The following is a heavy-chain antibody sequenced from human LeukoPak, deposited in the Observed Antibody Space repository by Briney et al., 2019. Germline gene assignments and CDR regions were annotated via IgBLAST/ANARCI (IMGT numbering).Heavy chain of an antibody. D-gene: IGHD5-12*01. CDR3: ARGKSVDY. CDR2: VSAYNGNT. V-gene: IGHV1-18*01. J-gene: IGHJ4*02. CDR1: GYIFNNSG. Sequence: ASVKVSCKASGYIFNNSGIIWVRQAPGQGLEWMGWVSAYNGNTNYAQKFQGRVTMTTDTSTTTAYMELRSLTSDDTAMYYCARGKSVDYWGQGTLVTVSS.